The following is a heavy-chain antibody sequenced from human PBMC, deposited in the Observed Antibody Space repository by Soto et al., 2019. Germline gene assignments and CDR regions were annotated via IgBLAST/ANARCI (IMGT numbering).Heavy chain of an antibody. CDR1: GAAIRGGVYS. J-gene: IGHJ5*02. CDR3: ARVPDR. Sequence: PSGTLSLTSGVSGAAIRGGVYSWGWIRQPPGKGLEWIGYIYHSGSTSYNPSLKSRVTISVDRSKNQYSLKLSSVTAADTAVYYCARVPDRWGQGTLVTVSS. V-gene: IGHV4-30-2*01. D-gene: IGHD2-2*01. CDR2: IYHSGST.